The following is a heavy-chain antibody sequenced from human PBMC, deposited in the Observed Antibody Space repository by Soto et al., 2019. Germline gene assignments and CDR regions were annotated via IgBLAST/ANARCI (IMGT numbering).Heavy chain of an antibody. CDR1: GFPFSFYG. CDR2: IVSDGSAI. Sequence: PGGSRRLSCAVSGFPFSFYGFHWVRQSPGKGLEWLGVIVSDGSAIYHADSLEGRFFISRDDSKDILYLQMNSLRVEDTSVYYCARDDAFDNENGFDMWGQGTMVTVS. V-gene: IGHV3-33*01. D-gene: IGHD3-3*02. J-gene: IGHJ3*02. CDR3: ARDDAFDNENGFDM.